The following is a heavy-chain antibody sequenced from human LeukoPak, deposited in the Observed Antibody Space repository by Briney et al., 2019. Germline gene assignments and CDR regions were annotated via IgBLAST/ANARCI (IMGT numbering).Heavy chain of an antibody. V-gene: IGHV1-8*01. CDR2: MNPNSGNT. J-gene: IGHJ6*03. D-gene: IGHD5-18*01. CDR1: GYTFTTSD. CDR3: ARPAILSGHTYGFDYYYYYIDV. Sequence: GASVTVSCKASGYTFTTSDIAWIRQVPGQGLEWVGWMNPNSGNTGYAQKFQGRVTMTRNTSISTAYMELSSLRSEDTAVYYCARPAILSGHTYGFDYYYYYIDVWAKGTTVTVSS.